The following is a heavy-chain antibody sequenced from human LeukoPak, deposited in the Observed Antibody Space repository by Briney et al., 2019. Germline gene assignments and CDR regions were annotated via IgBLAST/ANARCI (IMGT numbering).Heavy chain of an antibody. Sequence: GASVKVSCKVPGYTLTELSMHWVRQAPGKGLEWMGGFDPEDGETIYAQKFQGRVTMTEDTSTDTAYMELSSLRSEDTAVYYCATFETSGGYCSGGSCYIYWGQGTLVTVSS. D-gene: IGHD2-15*01. J-gene: IGHJ4*02. CDR3: ATFETSGGYCSGGSCYIY. V-gene: IGHV1-24*01. CDR2: FDPEDGET. CDR1: GYTLTELS.